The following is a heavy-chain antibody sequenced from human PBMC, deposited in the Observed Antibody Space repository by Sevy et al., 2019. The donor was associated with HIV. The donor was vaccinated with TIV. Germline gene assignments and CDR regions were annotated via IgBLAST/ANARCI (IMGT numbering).Heavy chain of an antibody. Sequence: GGSLRLSGAASGFTFSNNGMGWVRQAPGKGLEWVANIKQDAGQKYYVDSVKGRFTISRDNAKNSLYLQMNSLRAEDTAVYFCARDDGNYYFHYWGQGTLVTVSS. V-gene: IGHV3-7*01. CDR1: GFTFSNNG. CDR2: IKQDAGQK. J-gene: IGHJ4*02. CDR3: ARDDGNYYFHY. D-gene: IGHD1-7*01.